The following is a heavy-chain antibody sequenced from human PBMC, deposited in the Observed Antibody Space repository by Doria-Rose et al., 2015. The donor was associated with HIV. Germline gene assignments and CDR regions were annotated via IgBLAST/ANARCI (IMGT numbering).Heavy chain of an antibody. V-gene: IGHV4-34*01. D-gene: IGHD6-6*01. J-gene: IGHJ4*02. CDR2: INDGGST. CDR3: ARERPRLDY. Sequence: PGKGLEWLGEINDGGSTNYRPSLKSRVTISVDTSKSQFSLKLSSVTAADTAVYYCARERPRLDYWGQGTLVTVSS.